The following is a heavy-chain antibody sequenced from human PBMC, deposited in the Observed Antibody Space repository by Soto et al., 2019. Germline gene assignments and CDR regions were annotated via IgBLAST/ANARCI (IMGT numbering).Heavy chain of an antibody. V-gene: IGHV3-7*01. CDR2: IKQDGSEK. D-gene: IGHD2-2*01. J-gene: IGHJ6*03. CDR1: GFTFSSYW. Sequence: GGSLRLSCAASGFTFSSYWMSWVRQAPGKGLEWVANIKQDGSEKYYVDSVKGRFTISRDNAKNSLYLQMNSLRAEDTAVYYCARTELGYCNSTSCYAEYMDVWGKGTTVTVSS. CDR3: ARTELGYCNSTSCYAEYMDV.